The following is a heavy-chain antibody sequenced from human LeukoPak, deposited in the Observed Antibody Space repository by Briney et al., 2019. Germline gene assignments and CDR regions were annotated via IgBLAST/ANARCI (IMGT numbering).Heavy chain of an antibody. J-gene: IGHJ5*02. CDR3: AKDGPCSSTSCYLSIRWFDP. Sequence: GGSLRLSCAASGLTFSSYAMSWVRQAPGKGLEWVSAISGSGGSTYYADSVKGRFTISRDNSKNTLYLQMNSLRAEDTAVYYCAKDGPCSSTSCYLSIRWFDPWGQGTLVTVSS. V-gene: IGHV3-23*01. CDR1: GLTFSSYA. CDR2: ISGSGGST. D-gene: IGHD2-2*01.